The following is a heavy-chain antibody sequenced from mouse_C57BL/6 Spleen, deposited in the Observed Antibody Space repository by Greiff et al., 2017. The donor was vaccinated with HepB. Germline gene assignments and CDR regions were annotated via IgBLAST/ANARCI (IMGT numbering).Heavy chain of an antibody. D-gene: IGHD3-3*01. CDR1: GYTFTSYW. Sequence: QVQLQQPGAELVKPGASVKLSCKASGYTFTSYWMHWVKQRPGQGLEWIGMIHPNSGSTNYNEKFKSKATLTVDKSSSTAYMQLSILTSEDSAVYYCASEGREDYFDYWGQGTTLTVSS. CDR2: IHPNSGST. V-gene: IGHV1-64*01. CDR3: ASEGREDYFDY. J-gene: IGHJ2*01.